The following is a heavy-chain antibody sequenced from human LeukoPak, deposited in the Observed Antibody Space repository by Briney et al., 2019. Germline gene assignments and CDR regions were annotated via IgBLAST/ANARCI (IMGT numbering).Heavy chain of an antibody. CDR1: GFTFSNYW. CDR2: IKQDGSEK. Sequence: GGSLRLSCAASGFTFSNYWMSWVRQAPGKGLEWVANIKQDGSEKYYVDSVKGRFTISRDNAKNSLYLQMNGLRVEDTAVYHCARYDGGWTNDAFDIWGQGTMVTVSS. D-gene: IGHD6-19*01. V-gene: IGHV3-7*01. J-gene: IGHJ3*02. CDR3: ARYDGGWTNDAFDI.